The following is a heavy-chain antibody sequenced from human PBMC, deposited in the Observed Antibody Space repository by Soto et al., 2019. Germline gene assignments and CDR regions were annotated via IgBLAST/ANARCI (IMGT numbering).Heavy chain of an antibody. V-gene: IGHV3-30*18. CDR3: ANGGGITMGRGVL. J-gene: IGHJ4*02. CDR1: GFTFSSYG. D-gene: IGHD3-10*01. Sequence: QVQLVESGGGVVQPGRSLRLSCAASGFTFSSYGMHWVRQAPGKGLEWVAVISYDGSNKYYADSVKGRFTISRDNSKNTLYLQMNSLRAEDTAVYYCANGGGITMGRGVLWGQGTLVTVSS. CDR2: ISYDGSNK.